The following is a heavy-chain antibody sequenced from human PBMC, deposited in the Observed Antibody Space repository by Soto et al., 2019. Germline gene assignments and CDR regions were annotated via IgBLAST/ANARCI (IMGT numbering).Heavy chain of an antibody. V-gene: IGHV1-3*05. D-gene: IGHD2-21*02. Sequence: QVQLVQSGAEEKKPGASVKDSCKASGYTFTSYAMHWVRQAPGQSLEWMGWINAGNGNTKYSPKFQGRVTITRDTSASTAYMELSSLRSEDTAVYYCARSIVVVTALDYWGQGTLVTVSS. J-gene: IGHJ4*02. CDR2: INAGNGNT. CDR3: ARSIVVVTALDY. CDR1: GYTFTSYA.